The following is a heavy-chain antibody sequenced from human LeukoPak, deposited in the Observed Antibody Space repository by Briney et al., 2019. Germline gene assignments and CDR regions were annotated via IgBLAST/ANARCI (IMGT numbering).Heavy chain of an antibody. CDR2: IIPIFGTA. CDR3: ARAYYHDSSDYYFPLDY. J-gene: IGHJ4*02. Sequence: SVKVSCKASGGTFSSYAISWVRQAPGQGLEWMGGIIPIFGTANYAQKFQGRVTITADESTSTAYMELSSLRSEDTAVYYCARAYYHDSSDYYFPLDYWGQGTLVTVSS. D-gene: IGHD3-22*01. V-gene: IGHV1-69*13. CDR1: GGTFSSYA.